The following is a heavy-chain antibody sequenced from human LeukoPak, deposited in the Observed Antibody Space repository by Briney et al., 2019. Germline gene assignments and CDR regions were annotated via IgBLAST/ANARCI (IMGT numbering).Heavy chain of an antibody. CDR2: INPNSGGT. CDR3: ARDLQEATGTVY. J-gene: IGHJ4*02. V-gene: IGHV1-2*02. CDR1: GYTFTGYY. D-gene: IGHD6-13*01. Sequence: ASVKVPCKASGYTFTGYYMHWVRQAPGQGLEWMGWINPNSGGTNYAQTFQGRVTMTRDTSISTAYMELSRLRSDDTAVYYCARDLQEATGTVYWGQGTLVTVSS.